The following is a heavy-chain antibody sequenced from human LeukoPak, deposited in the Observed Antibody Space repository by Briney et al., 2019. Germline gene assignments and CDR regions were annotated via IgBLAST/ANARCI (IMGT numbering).Heavy chain of an antibody. D-gene: IGHD3-9*01. CDR2: VYFSGTT. CDR1: GGSISSSTY. CDR3: AREHFSYYDILTGRSSYWYFDL. Sequence: PSETLSLTCTVSGGSISSSTYWGWIRQPPGKGLEWIGSVYFSGTTFKNPSLESRITISVDTSKNQFSLQLNSVTPEDTAVYYCAREHFSYYDILTGRSSYWYFDLWGRGTLVTVSS. J-gene: IGHJ2*01. V-gene: IGHV4-39*02.